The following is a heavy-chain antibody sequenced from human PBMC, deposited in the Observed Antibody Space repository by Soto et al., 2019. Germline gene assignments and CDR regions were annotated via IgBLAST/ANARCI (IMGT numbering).Heavy chain of an antibody. CDR3: ATRITVFGLLIPPLAP. Sequence: QVHLQQWGAGLLKPSVTLSLTCAVYGGSVNGYYWNWIRMPPGKGLVWIGEINHTGGTHYNPSLKSRVTRPVATPNNQFSLRLSSVTASDTAIYYCATRITVFGLLIPPLAPWGPGTQVSVSS. CDR1: GGSVNGYY. V-gene: IGHV4-34*02. CDR2: INHTGGT. D-gene: IGHD3-3*01. J-gene: IGHJ5*02.